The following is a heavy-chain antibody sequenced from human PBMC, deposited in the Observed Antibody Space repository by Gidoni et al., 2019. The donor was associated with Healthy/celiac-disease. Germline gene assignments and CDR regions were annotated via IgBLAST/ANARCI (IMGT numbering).Heavy chain of an antibody. D-gene: IGHD2-8*01. V-gene: IGHV1-69*02. CDR2: ILPILGIA. Sequence: QVQLVQSGAEVKKPGSSVKVSCKASGGTFSSYMISWVRQAPGQGLEWMGRILPILGIANYAQKFQGRVTITADKSTSTAYMELSSLRSEDTAVYYCARVMYGMDVWGQGTTVTVSS. J-gene: IGHJ6*02. CDR1: GGTFSSYM. CDR3: ARVMYGMDV.